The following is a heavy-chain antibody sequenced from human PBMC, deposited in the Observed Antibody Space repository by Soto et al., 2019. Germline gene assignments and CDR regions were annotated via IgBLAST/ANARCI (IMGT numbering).Heavy chain of an antibody. J-gene: IGHJ4*02. V-gene: IGHV3-30*03. Sequence: GVSLRLSCAASGFTFSSCGMHWVRQAPGKGLEWVAVISSDGIDKYYADSVKGRFTISRDNSKNKLYLQMNGLRPEDTAVYSCARDPATVTRPHDYWGKGTLVTVSS. CDR3: ARDPATVTRPHDY. D-gene: IGHD4-4*01. CDR1: GFTFSSCG. CDR2: ISSDGIDK.